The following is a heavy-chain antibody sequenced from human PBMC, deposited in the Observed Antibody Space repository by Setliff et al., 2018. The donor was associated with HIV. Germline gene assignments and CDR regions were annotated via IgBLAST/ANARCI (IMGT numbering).Heavy chain of an antibody. CDR1: GFAFSTFD. CDR3: VAGSGWLIDY. CDR2: VSPGGDTT. Sequence: GGSLRLSCAASGFAFSTFDMNWVRQSPEKGLEWVSAVSPGGDTTYYPDSVKGRFTVSRDDSRNMLFLQMNNLGVEDTAVYFCVAGSGWLIDYWGQGTLVTVSS. J-gene: IGHJ4*02. V-gene: IGHV3-23*01. D-gene: IGHD6-19*01.